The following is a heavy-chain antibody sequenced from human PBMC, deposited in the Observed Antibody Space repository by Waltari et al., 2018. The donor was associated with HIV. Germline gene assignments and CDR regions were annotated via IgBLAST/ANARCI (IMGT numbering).Heavy chain of an antibody. CDR1: GFTFNNYA. D-gene: IGHD2-8*02. Sequence: QVQLVESGGGVVQPGRSLRLSCAASGFTFNNYAMHWVRQAPGRGVSWLSLIANDASNKYSADSVKGLFTISRDNSTTTLYIQMSSLRTDYTAVYYCARDLKSVTVTGDEWVFDIWGQGTMVTVSS. CDR2: IANDASNK. V-gene: IGHV3-30*03. CDR3: ARDLKSVTVTGDEWVFDI. J-gene: IGHJ3*02.